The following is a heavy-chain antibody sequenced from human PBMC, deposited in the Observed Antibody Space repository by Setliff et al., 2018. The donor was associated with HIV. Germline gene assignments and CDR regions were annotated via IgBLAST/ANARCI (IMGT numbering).Heavy chain of an antibody. Sequence: ASVKVSCKVSGFTLTELSMHWVRQAPGKGLEWMGSFNPEDGKTIYAQKFQGRVTMIEDTSTDTAYMELSSLRSEDTAVYYCTTGLPLFCSGGSCLFDLWGQGTLVTVSS. CDR3: TTGLPLFCSGGSCLFDL. J-gene: IGHJ4*02. CDR1: GFTLTELS. CDR2: FNPEDGKT. D-gene: IGHD2-15*01. V-gene: IGHV1-24*01.